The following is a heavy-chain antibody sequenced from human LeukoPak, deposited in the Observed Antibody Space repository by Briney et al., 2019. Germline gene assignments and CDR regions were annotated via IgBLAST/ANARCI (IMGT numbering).Heavy chain of an antibody. CDR1: GFTFSSYS. Sequence: GGSLRLSCAASGFTFSSYSMNWVRQTPVRGLEWLSYISSSGTTIYYADSVRGRFTISRDNAKNSLYLQMTSLRDEDTAVYCCAVSDSKWGQGTLVTVSS. J-gene: IGHJ4*02. CDR3: AVSDSK. V-gene: IGHV3-48*02. D-gene: IGHD3-22*01. CDR2: ISSSGTTI.